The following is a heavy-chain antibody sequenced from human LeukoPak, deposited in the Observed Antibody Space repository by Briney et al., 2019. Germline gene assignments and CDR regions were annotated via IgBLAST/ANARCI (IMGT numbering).Heavy chain of an antibody. J-gene: IGHJ4*02. V-gene: IGHV4-39*01. CDR1: GGSISSSSYY. CDR2: IYYSGST. D-gene: IGHD3-22*01. Sequence: SETLSLTCTVSGGSISSSSYYWGWIRQPPGNGLEWIGSIYYSGSTYYNPSLKSRVTISVDTSKNQFSLKLSSVTAADTAVYYCASVDHYYDSSGYSNFDYWGQGTLVTVSS. CDR3: ASVDHYYDSSGYSNFDY.